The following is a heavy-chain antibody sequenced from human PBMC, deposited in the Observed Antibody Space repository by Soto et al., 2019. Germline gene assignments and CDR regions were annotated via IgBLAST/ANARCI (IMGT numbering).Heavy chain of an antibody. D-gene: IGHD3-9*01. J-gene: IGHJ4*02. V-gene: IGHV4-31*03. CDR1: GGSISSGGYY. CDR3: ARGSADYDILTGYYYLDY. Sequence: SETLSLTCTVSGGSISSGGYYWSWIRQHPGKGLEWIGYIYYSGSTYYNPSLKSRVTISVDTSKNQFSLKLSSVTAADTAVYYCARGSADYDILTGYYYLDYWGQGTLVTVSS. CDR2: IYYSGST.